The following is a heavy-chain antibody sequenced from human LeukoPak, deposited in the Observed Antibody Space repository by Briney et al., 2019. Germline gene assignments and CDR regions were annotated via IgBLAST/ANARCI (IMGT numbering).Heavy chain of an antibody. CDR2: MYYSGST. V-gene: IGHV4-30-4*01. Sequence: PSQTLSLTCTDSGGSISSGDYYWSWIRQPPGKGLEWIAYMYYSGSTYYNPSLKSRVTTSADTSKNQLSLKLSSVTAADTAVYYCARPYYYDSRIDPWGQGILVTVSS. CDR1: GGSISSGDYY. CDR3: ARPYYYDSRIDP. D-gene: IGHD3-22*01. J-gene: IGHJ5*02.